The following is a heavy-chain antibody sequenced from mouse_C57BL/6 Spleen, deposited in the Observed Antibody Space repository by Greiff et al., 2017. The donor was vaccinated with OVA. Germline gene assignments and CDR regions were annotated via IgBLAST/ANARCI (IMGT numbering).Heavy chain of an antibody. Sequence: QVQLQQPGAELVKPGASVKLSCKASGYTFTSYWMQWVKQRPGQGLEWIGEIDPSDSYTNYNQKFKGKATLTVDTSSSTAYMQLSSLTSEDSAVYYCARRDGNYLHAMDYWGQGTSVTVSS. D-gene: IGHD2-1*01. CDR2: IDPSDSYT. CDR3: ARRDGNYLHAMDY. CDR1: GYTFTSYW. J-gene: IGHJ4*01. V-gene: IGHV1-50*01.